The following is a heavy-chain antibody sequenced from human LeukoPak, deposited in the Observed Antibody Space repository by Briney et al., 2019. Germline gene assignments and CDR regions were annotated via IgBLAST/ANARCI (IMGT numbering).Heavy chain of an antibody. V-gene: IGHV4-39*01. CDR2: ILYGGST. CDR1: GDSVSSRYFY. J-gene: IGHJ4*02. CDR3: VSQSAAAFDS. Sequence: PSEPLSLTCTVSGDSVSSRYFYWGWIRQPPGKGLEWIVNILYGGSTYYNPSLKSRVTIAVDTSKNQFSLELTSVTAADTAVYYCVSQSAAAFDSWGQGILVTVSS. D-gene: IGHD2-15*01.